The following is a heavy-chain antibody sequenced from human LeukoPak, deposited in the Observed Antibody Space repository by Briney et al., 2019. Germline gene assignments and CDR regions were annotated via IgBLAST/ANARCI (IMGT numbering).Heavy chain of an antibody. D-gene: IGHD5-12*01. CDR1: GYTFTGYY. V-gene: IGHV1-2*02. CDR2: INPNSGGT. J-gene: IGHJ5*02. CDR3: ARSRATITLFDP. Sequence: GSSVKVPCKASGYTFTGYYMHWVRQAPGQGLEWMGWINPNSGGTNYAQKFQGGVTMTRDTSISTAYMELSRLRSDDTAVYYCARSRATITLFDPWGQGTLVTVSS.